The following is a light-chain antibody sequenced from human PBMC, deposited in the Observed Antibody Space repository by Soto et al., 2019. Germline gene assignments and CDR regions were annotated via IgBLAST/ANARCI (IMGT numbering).Light chain of an antibody. CDR2: AAS. CDR1: QSISNF. V-gene: IGKV1-39*01. J-gene: IGKJ2*01. CDR3: QQSYSTLYT. Sequence: DIQMTQSPSSLSASVGDSVTITCRASQSISNFLNWYQQKPGKAPKLLIYAASSLQSGVPSRFIVSGSVTHFTLTISSLQPEDFATYYCQQSYSTLYTFGQGTKLEIK.